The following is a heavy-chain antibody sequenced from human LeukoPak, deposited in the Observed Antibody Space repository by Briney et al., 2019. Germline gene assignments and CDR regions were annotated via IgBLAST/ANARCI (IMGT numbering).Heavy chain of an antibody. CDR1: GFMFSRLG. CDR2: IWHDGSVE. Sequence: PGXXLRLSCAASGFMFSRLGMQWVRQAPGEGLEWVAMIWHDGSVEEYADSVKGRFTISRDNSQNTLYLQMNSLRDDDTAVYYCAKEGDQFRGYLDAWGKGTTVTVSS. D-gene: IGHD3-16*01. J-gene: IGHJ6*03. V-gene: IGHV3-33*06. CDR3: AKEGDQFRGYLDA.